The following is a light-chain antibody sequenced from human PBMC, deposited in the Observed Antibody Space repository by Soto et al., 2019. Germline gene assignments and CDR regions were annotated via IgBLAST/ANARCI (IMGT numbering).Light chain of an antibody. V-gene: IGKV1-12*01. CDR1: RGISSW. CDR2: AAS. J-gene: IGKJ4*01. Sequence: DIHVSQSPSSVSASVGDRVTITCLSSRGISSWLAWYQQKPGKAPKLLIYAASSLQSGVPSRFSGSGSGTDFTLTISSLQPEDSATYYCQQANSLPLTFGGGTKVDIK. CDR3: QQANSLPLT.